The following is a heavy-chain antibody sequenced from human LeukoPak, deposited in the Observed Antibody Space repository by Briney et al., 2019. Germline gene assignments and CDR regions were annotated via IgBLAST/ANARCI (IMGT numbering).Heavy chain of an antibody. D-gene: IGHD6-19*01. CDR1: GGSFSGYY. CDR3: AERGSGWYFHN. Sequence: SETLSLTCAVYGGSFSGYYWSWIRQPPGKGLEWIGEINHSGSTNYNPSLKSRVTISVDTSKNQLSLKLSSVTAADTAVYYCAERGSGWYFHNWGQGTLVTVSS. J-gene: IGHJ4*02. CDR2: INHSGST. V-gene: IGHV4-34*01.